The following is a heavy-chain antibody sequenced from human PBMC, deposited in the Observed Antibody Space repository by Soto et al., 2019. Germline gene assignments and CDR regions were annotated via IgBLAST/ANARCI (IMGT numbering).Heavy chain of an antibody. CDR3: ARQRTVGDAFDI. V-gene: IGHV4-39*01. CDR1: GGSISSSSYY. CDR2: IYYSGST. D-gene: IGHD4-17*01. J-gene: IGHJ3*02. Sequence: SETLSLTCTVSGGSISSSSYYWGWIRQPPGKGLEWIGSIYYSGSTYYNPSLKSRVTISVDTSKNQFSLRLSSVTAADTAVYYCARQRTVGDAFDIWGQGTMVTVSS.